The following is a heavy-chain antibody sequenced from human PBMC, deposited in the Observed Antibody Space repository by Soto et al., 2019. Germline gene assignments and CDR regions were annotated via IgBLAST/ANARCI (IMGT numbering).Heavy chain of an antibody. Sequence: LRLSCAASGFSFSNYEMNWVRQAPGEGLEWVSYINSDGSTIYYGDPVKGRFTVSRDNAKNSLYLQMNSLRAEDTAVYYCAKGTVLMVYARENWFDPWGQGTLVTVSS. V-gene: IGHV3-48*03. CDR1: GFSFSNYE. CDR3: AKGTVLMVYARENWFDP. D-gene: IGHD2-8*01. J-gene: IGHJ5*02. CDR2: INSDGSTI.